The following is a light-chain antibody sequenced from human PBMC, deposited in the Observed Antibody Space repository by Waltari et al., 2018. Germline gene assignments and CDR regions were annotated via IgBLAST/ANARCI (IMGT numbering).Light chain of an antibody. CDR2: GSS. V-gene: IGLV1-40*01. CDR1: GSNIGAGYD. CDR3: QSYDTSLSVV. J-gene: IGLJ3*02. Sequence: QSVLTQPPSVSGAPGQRVTTSCTGSGSNIGAGYDVHWYQQLPRAAPKLLIYGSSTRPLGTPDRVFGSTSGASASLAITGLQAEDEADYYCQSYDTSLSVVFGGGTKLTVL.